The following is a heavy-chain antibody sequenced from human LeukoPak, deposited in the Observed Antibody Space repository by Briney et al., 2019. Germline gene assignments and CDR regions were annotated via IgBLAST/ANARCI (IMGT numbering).Heavy chain of an antibody. D-gene: IGHD3-22*01. CDR2: IYTSGST. J-gene: IGHJ2*01. Sequence: SQTLSLTCTVSRGSISSGSYYWSWIRQPPGKGLEWIGRIYTSGSTNYNPSLKSRVTISVDTSKNQFSLKLSSVTAADTAVYYCAREDYYDSSGYYWYFDLWGRGTLVTVSS. CDR1: RGSISSGSYY. V-gene: IGHV4-61*02. CDR3: AREDYYDSSGYYWYFDL.